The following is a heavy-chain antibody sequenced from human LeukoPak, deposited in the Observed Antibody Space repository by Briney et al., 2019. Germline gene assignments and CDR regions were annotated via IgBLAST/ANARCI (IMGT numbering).Heavy chain of an antibody. J-gene: IGHJ3*02. D-gene: IGHD3-22*01. Sequence: GGSLRLSCTASGFTFGDYAMTWVRQAPGKGLEWVGFIASETYGGTAEYAASVKGRFTISRDDSKSIAYLQMNSLKTEDTAVYYCTTDVPYYYDSSGYYVAFDIWGQGTMVTVSS. V-gene: IGHV3-49*04. CDR2: IASETYGGTA. CDR1: GFTFGDYA. CDR3: TTDVPYYYDSSGYYVAFDI.